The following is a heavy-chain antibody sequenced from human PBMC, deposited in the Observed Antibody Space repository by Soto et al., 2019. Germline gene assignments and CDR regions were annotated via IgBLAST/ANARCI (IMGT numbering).Heavy chain of an antibody. Sequence: GGSLRLSCAASGFTFSSYGMHWVRQAPGKGLEWVAVISYDGSNKYYADSVKGRFTISRDNSKNTLYLQMNSLRAEDTAVYYCAKDQGIVAGRNLYYYYYMDVWGKGTTVTVSS. V-gene: IGHV3-30*18. CDR2: ISYDGSNK. CDR1: GFTFSSYG. D-gene: IGHD2-21*01. J-gene: IGHJ6*03. CDR3: AKDQGIVAGRNLYYYYYMDV.